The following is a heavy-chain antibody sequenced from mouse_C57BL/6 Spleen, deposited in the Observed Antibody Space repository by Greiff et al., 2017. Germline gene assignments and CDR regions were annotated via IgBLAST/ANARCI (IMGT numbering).Heavy chain of an antibody. CDR1: GYTFTSYW. J-gene: IGHJ1*03. V-gene: IGHV1-69*01. Sequence: QVQLQQPGAELVMPGASVRLSCKASGYTFTSYWMHWVKQRPGQGLEWIGAIDPSDSYTNYNQKFKGKSTLTVDKSSSTAYLKLSSLTSEYSAVYYCARPSNYYGSSDGWYFDVWGTGTTVTVSS. D-gene: IGHD1-1*01. CDR2: IDPSDSYT. CDR3: ARPSNYYGSSDGWYFDV.